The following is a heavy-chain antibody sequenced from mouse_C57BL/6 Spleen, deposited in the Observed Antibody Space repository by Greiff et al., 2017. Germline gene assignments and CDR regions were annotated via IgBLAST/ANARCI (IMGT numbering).Heavy chain of an antibody. D-gene: IGHD2-1*01. CDR3: ARIGGNYVDYYAMDY. V-gene: IGHV1-81*01. J-gene: IGHJ4*01. CDR1: GYTFTSYG. CDR2: IYPRSGNT. Sequence: VQLQQSGAELARPGASVKLSCKASGYTFTSYGISWVKQRTGQGLEWIGEIYPRSGNTYYNEKFKGKATLTADKSSSTAYMELRSLTSEATAVYFYARIGGNYVDYYAMDYWGQGTSVTVSS.